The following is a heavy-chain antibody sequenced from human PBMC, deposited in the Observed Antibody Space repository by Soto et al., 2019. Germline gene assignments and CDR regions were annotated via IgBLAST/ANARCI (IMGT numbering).Heavy chain of an antibody. Sequence: GGSLRLSCAASGFTFSDYYMSWIRQAPGKGLEWVSYISSSSSYTNYADSVKGRFTISRDNAKNSLYLQMNSLRAEDTAVYYCARTPDCTNGVCSAGFDYWGQGTLVTVSS. CDR3: ARTPDCTNGVCSAGFDY. J-gene: IGHJ4*02. CDR2: ISSSSSYT. D-gene: IGHD2-8*01. CDR1: GFTFSDYY. V-gene: IGHV3-11*06.